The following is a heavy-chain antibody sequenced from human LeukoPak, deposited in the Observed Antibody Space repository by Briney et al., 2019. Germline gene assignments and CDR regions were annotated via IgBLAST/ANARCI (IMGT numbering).Heavy chain of an antibody. CDR2: IYYSGST. Sequence: SETLSLTCTVSGDSISSGDYSWSWIRQPPGKGLEWIGYIYYSGSTNYNPSLKSRVTISVDTSKNQFSLKLSSVTAADTAVYYCASAQRWLQLGDAFDIWGQGTMVTVSS. V-gene: IGHV4-61*08. J-gene: IGHJ3*02. D-gene: IGHD5-24*01. CDR3: ASAQRWLQLGDAFDI. CDR1: GDSISSGDYS.